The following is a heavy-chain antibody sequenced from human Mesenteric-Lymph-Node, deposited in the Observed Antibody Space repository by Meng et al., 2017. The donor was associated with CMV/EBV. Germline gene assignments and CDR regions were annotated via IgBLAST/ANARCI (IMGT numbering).Heavy chain of an antibody. Sequence: SETLSLTCTVSGGSISSYYWSWIRQPPGKGLEWIGYIYYSENINYNPSLKSRVTISVDTSKNQFSLNLSPVTAADTAVYYCARSVVPAAPLGWFDPWGQGTLVTVSS. CDR2: IYYSENI. V-gene: IGHV4-59*12. J-gene: IGHJ5*02. CDR3: ARSVVPAAPLGWFDP. D-gene: IGHD2-2*01. CDR1: GGSISSYY.